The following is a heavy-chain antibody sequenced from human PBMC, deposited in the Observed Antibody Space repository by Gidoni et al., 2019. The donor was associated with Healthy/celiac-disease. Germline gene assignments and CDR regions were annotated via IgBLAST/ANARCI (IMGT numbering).Heavy chain of an antibody. CDR2: IKSKTDGGTT. J-gene: IGHJ4*02. V-gene: IGHV3-15*01. D-gene: IGHD4-17*01. Sequence: EVQLVESGGGLVKPGGSRRLSWEAAGFPFSTAWMSWVGQAPGKGLEWVGRIKSKTDGGTTDYAAPVKGRFTISRDVSKNTLYLQMNSLKTEDTAVYYCTTPYLMTTSLSWGQGTLVTVSS. CDR3: TTPYLMTTSLS. CDR1: GFPFSTAW.